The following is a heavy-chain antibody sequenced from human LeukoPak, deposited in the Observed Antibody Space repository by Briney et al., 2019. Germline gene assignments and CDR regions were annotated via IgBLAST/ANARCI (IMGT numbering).Heavy chain of an antibody. D-gene: IGHD3-3*01. V-gene: IGHV3-23*01. CDR1: GFTFSSYA. J-gene: IGHJ4*02. CDR2: ISGSGGST. CDR3: AKLANYDFWSGYYFDY. Sequence: PGGSLRLSCAASGFTFSSYAMSWVRQAPGKGLEWVSAISGSGGSTYYADSVKGRFTISRDNSKNTLYLQMNSLRAEDTAVYYCAKLANYDFWSGYYFDYWGQGTLVTVSS.